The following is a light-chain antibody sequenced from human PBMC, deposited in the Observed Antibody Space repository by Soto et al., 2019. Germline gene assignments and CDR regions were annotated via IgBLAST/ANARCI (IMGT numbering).Light chain of an antibody. CDR1: QGISSY. CDR3: QQVNSSPFT. CDR2: TAS. V-gene: IGKV1-9*01. J-gene: IGKJ3*01. Sequence: DIQLTQSTSFLSASVGDRVTITCRASQGISSYLAWYQQKPGKAPKLLIYTASTLQSGVPSRFSGSGSGTEFTLTISSLQPEDFATYYCQQVNSSPFTFGPGTKVDIK.